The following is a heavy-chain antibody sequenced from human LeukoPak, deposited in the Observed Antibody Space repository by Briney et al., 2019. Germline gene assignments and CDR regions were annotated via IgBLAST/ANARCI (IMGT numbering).Heavy chain of an antibody. CDR3: TRDISSVLLWFGEPHAFDL. Sequence: ASVKVSCKVSGYIFTGYAMHWVRQAPGQSLEWMGWINAGTGNTGYSQKFQGRVTITRDTSATTVYMYLCSLRAEDTAMYYCTRDISSVLLWFGEPHAFDLWGQGTMVTVSS. CDR1: GYIFTGYA. V-gene: IGHV1-3*01. J-gene: IGHJ3*01. CDR2: INAGTGNT. D-gene: IGHD3-10*01.